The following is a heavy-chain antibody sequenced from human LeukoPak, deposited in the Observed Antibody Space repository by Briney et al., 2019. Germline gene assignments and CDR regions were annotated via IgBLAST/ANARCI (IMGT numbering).Heavy chain of an antibody. CDR1: GGSFSGYY. CDR3: AKDLLERVYSDH. D-gene: IGHD1-1*01. Sequence: ETLSLTCAVYGGSFSGYYWSWIRQPPGKGLEWVSAISGSGGSTYYADSVKGRFTISRDNSKNTLYLQMNSLRAEDTAVYYCAKDLLERVYSDHWGQGTLVTVSS. J-gene: IGHJ4*02. CDR2: ISGSGGST. V-gene: IGHV3-23*01.